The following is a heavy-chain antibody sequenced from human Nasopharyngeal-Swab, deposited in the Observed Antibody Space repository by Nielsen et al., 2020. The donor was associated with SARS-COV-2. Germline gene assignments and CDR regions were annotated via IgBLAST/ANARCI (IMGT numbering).Heavy chain of an antibody. Sequence: GESLKISCAASGFTFSSYSMNWVRQAPGKGLEWVSYISSSSSTIYYADSVKGRFTISRDNAKNSLHLQMNSLRDEDTAVYYCARDAGGAWIQLWTDYYYYGMDVWGQGTTVTVSS. D-gene: IGHD5-18*01. V-gene: IGHV3-48*02. CDR3: ARDAGGAWIQLWTDYYYYGMDV. CDR2: ISSSSSTI. CDR1: GFTFSSYS. J-gene: IGHJ6*02.